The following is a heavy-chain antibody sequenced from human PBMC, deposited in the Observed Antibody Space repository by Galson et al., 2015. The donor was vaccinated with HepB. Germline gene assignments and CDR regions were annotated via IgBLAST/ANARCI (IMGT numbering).Heavy chain of an antibody. CDR2: ISSSSSTI. J-gene: IGHJ4*02. CDR3: ARQSGRWLQLALDY. CDR1: GFTFSSNR. Sequence: SLRLSCADSGFTFSSNRMNWVRQAPGKRLEWVSYISSSSSTIYYADSVKGRFTISRDNAKNSLYLQMNSLRAEDTAVYYCARQSGRWLQLALDYWGQGTLVTVSS. V-gene: IGHV3-48*04. D-gene: IGHD5-24*01.